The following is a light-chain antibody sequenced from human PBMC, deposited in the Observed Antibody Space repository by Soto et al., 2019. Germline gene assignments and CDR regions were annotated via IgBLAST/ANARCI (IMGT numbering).Light chain of an antibody. V-gene: IGLV2-11*01. Sequence: QSVLTQPRSVSGSPGQSVTISCTGTGSDVAGYNYVSWYQQHPGKAPKLMIYDVTKRPSGVPDRFSGSKSGNTASLTISGLQAEDEADYSCCSHAGSYTFVFGTGTKVTVL. CDR1: GSDVAGYNY. CDR2: DVT. CDR3: CSHAGSYTFV. J-gene: IGLJ1*01.